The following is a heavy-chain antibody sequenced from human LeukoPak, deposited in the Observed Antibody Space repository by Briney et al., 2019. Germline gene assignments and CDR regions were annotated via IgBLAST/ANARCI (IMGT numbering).Heavy chain of an antibody. CDR1: GGSISSYY. J-gene: IGHJ3*01. CDR3: ARRWFGEGAGAFDF. Sequence: SETLSLTCTVSGGSISSYYWSWIRQPPGKGLEWIGYIYYSGSTNYNPSLKSRVTISVDTSKNQFSLKLSSVTAADTAVYYCARRWFGEGAGAFDFWGQGTMVTVSS. D-gene: IGHD3-10*01. V-gene: IGHV4-59*01. CDR2: IYYSGST.